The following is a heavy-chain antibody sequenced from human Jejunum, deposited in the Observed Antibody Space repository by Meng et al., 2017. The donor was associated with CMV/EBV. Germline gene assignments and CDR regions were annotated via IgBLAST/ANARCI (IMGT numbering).Heavy chain of an antibody. V-gene: IGHV4-59*01. CDR3: ARRWEGNTWFDY. CDR1: GGSISSYY. CDR2: VSYIGST. D-gene: IGHD1-26*01. J-gene: IGHJ4*02. Sequence: CIVSGGSISSYYWSWIRQPPGKALEWIGYVSYIGSTGYNPSLNSRFTISVDTPKNQFSLKVTSVTAADTAVYFCARRWEGNTWFDYWGQGMLVTVSS.